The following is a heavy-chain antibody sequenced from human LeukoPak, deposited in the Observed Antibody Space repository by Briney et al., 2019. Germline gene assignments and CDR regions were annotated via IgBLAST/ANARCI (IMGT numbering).Heavy chain of an antibody. CDR2: IKQDGSEK. J-gene: IGHJ4*02. CDR1: GFTFSTFW. V-gene: IGHV3-7*01. D-gene: IGHD3-22*01. Sequence: GGSLRLSCAASGFTFSTFWMSWIRQAPGKGLEWVANIKQDGSEKYYVDSVKGRFTISRDNAKNSLYLQMNSLRAEDTAVYYCARGAPITMIVVVIDFDYWGQGTLVTVSS. CDR3: ARGAPITMIVVVIDFDY.